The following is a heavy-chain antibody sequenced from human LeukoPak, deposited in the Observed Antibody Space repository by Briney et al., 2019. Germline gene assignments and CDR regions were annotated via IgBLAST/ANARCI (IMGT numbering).Heavy chain of an antibody. V-gene: IGHV4-34*01. Sequence: PSETLSLTCAVYGGSFSGYYWSWIRQPPGKGLEWIGEINHSGSTNYNPSLKSRVTISVDTSKNQFSLKLSSVTAADTAVHYCASRRHMRSYYDFWSGTEEDAFDIWGQGTMVTVSS. CDR2: INHSGST. CDR1: GGSFSGYY. D-gene: IGHD3-3*01. J-gene: IGHJ3*02. CDR3: ASRRHMRSYYDFWSGTEEDAFDI.